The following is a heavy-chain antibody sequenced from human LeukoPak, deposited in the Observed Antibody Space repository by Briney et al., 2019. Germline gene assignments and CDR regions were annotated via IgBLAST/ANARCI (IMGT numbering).Heavy chain of an antibody. CDR3: ARASHSSSWYVDN. CDR2: ISSSSSYI. CDR1: GFTFSSYT. J-gene: IGHJ4*02. D-gene: IGHD6-13*01. Sequence: GGSLRLSCAAPGFTFSSYTMNWVREAPGKGLEWVSSISSSSSYIYFADSVKGRFTMSRDNANNSLYLQMNSLRAEDTAVYYCARASHSSSWYVDNWGQGTLVTVSS. V-gene: IGHV3-21*01.